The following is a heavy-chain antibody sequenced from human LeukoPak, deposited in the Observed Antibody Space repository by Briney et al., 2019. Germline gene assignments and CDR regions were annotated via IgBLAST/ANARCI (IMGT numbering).Heavy chain of an antibody. V-gene: IGHV3-21*01. Sequence: PGGSLRLSCAASGFTFSSYSMNWVRQAPGKGLEWVPSISSSSSYIYYADSVKGRFTISRDNAKNSLYLQMNSLRAEDTAVYYCASIVVVPAALDAFDIWGQGTMVTVSS. CDR3: ASIVVVPAALDAFDI. D-gene: IGHD2-2*01. J-gene: IGHJ3*02. CDR2: ISSSSSYI. CDR1: GFTFSSYS.